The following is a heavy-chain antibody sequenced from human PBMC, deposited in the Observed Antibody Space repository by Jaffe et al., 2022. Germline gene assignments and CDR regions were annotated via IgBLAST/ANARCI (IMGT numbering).Heavy chain of an antibody. D-gene: IGHD2-2*01. CDR3: ARGVGDIVVVPAAEYFDY. J-gene: IGHJ4*02. CDR2: IIPIFGTA. Sequence: QVQLVQSGAEVKKPGSSVKVSCKASGGTFSSYAISWVRQAPGQGLEWMGGIIPIFGTANYAQKFQGRVTITADESTSTAYMELSSLRSEDTAVYYCARGVGDIVVVPAAEYFDYWGQGTLVTVSS. V-gene: IGHV1-69*01. CDR1: GGTFSSYA.